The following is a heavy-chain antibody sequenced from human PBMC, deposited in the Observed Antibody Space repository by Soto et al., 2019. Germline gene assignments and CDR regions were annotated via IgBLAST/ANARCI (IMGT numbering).Heavy chain of an antibody. Sequence: GGSLRLSCTSSGFTCSSYAMHWVRQAPGKGLEWVAAISYGGSSKYYADSVKGRFTISRDNSKNSLYLQMNSLRAEDTAVYYCARDLVGAPLVGYWGQGTLVTVSS. J-gene: IGHJ4*02. D-gene: IGHD1-26*01. CDR1: GFTCSSYA. V-gene: IGHV3-30-3*01. CDR3: ARDLVGAPLVGY. CDR2: ISYGGSSK.